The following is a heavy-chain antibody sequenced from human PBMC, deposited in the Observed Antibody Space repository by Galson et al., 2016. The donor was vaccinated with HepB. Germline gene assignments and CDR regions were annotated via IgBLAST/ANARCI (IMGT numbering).Heavy chain of an antibody. D-gene: IGHD4-17*01. CDR1: GLTFSSYA. V-gene: IGHV3-23*01. Sequence: SLRLSCAASGLTFSSYAMNWVRQAPGEGLEWASSISGSGGSTYYAHSVKGRFTISRDNSKNRLYLQMNSLRAEDTAIYYCAKDVSYSDYGPYHYFYGLDVWGKGTTVTVSS. J-gene: IGHJ6*04. CDR2: ISGSGGST. CDR3: AKDVSYSDYGPYHYFYGLDV.